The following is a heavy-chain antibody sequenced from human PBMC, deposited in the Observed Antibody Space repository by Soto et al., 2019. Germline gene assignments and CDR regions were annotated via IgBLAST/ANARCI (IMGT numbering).Heavy chain of an antibody. V-gene: IGHV3-23*01. CDR1: GFTFSSYA. CDR2: ISGSGGST. J-gene: IGHJ4*02. Sequence: EVQLLESGGGLVQPGGSLRLSCAASGFTFSSYAMSWVRQAPGKGLEWVSAISGSGGSTYYADSVKGRFTISRDNSKNTLYLQMNSLRAEDTAVYYCAKARLEWLLYGYFDYWGQGTLVTVAS. CDR3: AKARLEWLLYGYFDY. D-gene: IGHD3-3*01.